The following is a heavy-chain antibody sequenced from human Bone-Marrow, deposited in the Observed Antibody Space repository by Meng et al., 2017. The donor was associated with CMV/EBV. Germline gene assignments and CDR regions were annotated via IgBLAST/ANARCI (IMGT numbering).Heavy chain of an antibody. D-gene: IGHD3-16*01. CDR1: GFTFSSYS. CDR3: GGGSRHYYYYGIDV. V-gene: IGHV3-21*01. Sequence: GGSLRLSCAASGFTFSSYSMNWVRQAPGKGLEWVSSISSSSSYIYYADSVKGRFTISRDNAKNSLYLQMNSLRAEDTAVYYCGGGSRHYYYYGIDVWGQGTTVTVSS. J-gene: IGHJ6*02. CDR2: ISSSSSYI.